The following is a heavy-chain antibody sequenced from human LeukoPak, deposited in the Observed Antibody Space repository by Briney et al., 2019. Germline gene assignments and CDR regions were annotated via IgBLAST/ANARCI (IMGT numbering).Heavy chain of an antibody. J-gene: IGHJ4*02. CDR1: GNSFGDYY. CDR2: IYHTGTT. Sequence: PSETLSLTCTVSGNSFGDYYWGWIRQPPGKGLEWIGIIYHTGTTYYNSSLKSRVTISVDTSKNQFSLKLNFVTAADTAVYYCARKGRGPYGSVNGYFDYWGQGTLVTVSS. CDR3: ARKGRGPYGSVNGYFDY. V-gene: IGHV4-38-2*02. D-gene: IGHD3-10*01.